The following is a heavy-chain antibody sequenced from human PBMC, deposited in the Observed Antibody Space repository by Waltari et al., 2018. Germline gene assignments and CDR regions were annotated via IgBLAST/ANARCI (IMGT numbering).Heavy chain of an antibody. CDR1: GGTFSSYA. D-gene: IGHD2-21*01. Sequence: QVQLVQSGAEVKKPGSSVKVSCKASGGTFSSYAISWVRQAPGQGLEWMGRIIPICGTENYAQKFQGRVTITADKSTSTAYRELSSLRSEDTAVYYCARDLWRGGVPDYWGQGTLVTVSS. J-gene: IGHJ4*02. CDR2: IIPICGTE. V-gene: IGHV1-69*13. CDR3: ARDLWRGGVPDY.